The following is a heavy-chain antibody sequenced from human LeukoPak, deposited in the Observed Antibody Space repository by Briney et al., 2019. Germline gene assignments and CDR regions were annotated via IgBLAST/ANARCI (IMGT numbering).Heavy chain of an antibody. Sequence: PGGSLRLSCAASGFTFRTYGMHWVRQAPGKGLEWVAVIWYDGSKTYYADSVKGRFTTTRDNSKNTLDLQMNSLKVEDTAVYYCARDAWVGGEDTLDIWGQGTKVTVSS. CDR2: IWYDGSKT. D-gene: IGHD3-16*01. V-gene: IGHV3-33*01. CDR1: GFTFRTYG. J-gene: IGHJ3*02. CDR3: ARDAWVGGEDTLDI.